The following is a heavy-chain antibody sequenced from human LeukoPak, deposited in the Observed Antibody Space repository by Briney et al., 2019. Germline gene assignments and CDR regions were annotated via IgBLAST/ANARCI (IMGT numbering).Heavy chain of an antibody. CDR1: GGTFSSYA. CDR3: ARDPQQGWLQPLFDP. J-gene: IGHJ5*02. D-gene: IGHD5-24*01. CDR2: IIPIFGIA. Sequence: ASVKVSCKASGGTFSSYAISWVRQAPGQGLEWMGRIIPIFGIANYAQKFQGRVTITADKSTSTAYMELSSLRSEDTAVYYCARDPQQGWLQPLFDPWGQGTLVTVSS. V-gene: IGHV1-69*04.